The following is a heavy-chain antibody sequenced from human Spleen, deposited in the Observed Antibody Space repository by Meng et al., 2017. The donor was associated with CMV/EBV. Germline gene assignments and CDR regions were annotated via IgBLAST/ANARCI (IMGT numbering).Heavy chain of an antibody. CDR3: ARDRIVVVPAAIHPNYYYYYGMDV. V-gene: IGHV3-21*01. CDR2: ISSSGNYI. J-gene: IGHJ6*02. D-gene: IGHD2-2*01. CDR1: GFTFTSYS. Sequence: GESLKISCAASGFTFTSYSMNWVRQAPGKGLEWVSSISSSGNYIYYADSVKGRFTISRDNSKNTLYLQMNSLRAEDTAVYYCARDRIVVVPAAIHPNYYYYYGMDVWGQGTTVTVSS.